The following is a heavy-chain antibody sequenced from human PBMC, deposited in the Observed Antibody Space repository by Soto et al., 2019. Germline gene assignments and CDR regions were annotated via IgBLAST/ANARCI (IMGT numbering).Heavy chain of an antibody. D-gene: IGHD2-8*01. CDR1: GGTFSSYA. J-gene: IGHJ4*02. CDR3: GRGGHCSNGVCSVFLDY. CDR2: IIPIFGTA. Sequence: ASVKVSCKASGGTFSSYAISWVRQAPGQGLEWMGGIIPIFGTADYAQKFQGRVTITADESTSTGNMELSSLRSEDTAVYYCGRGGHCSNGVCSVFLDYWGQGTLVTVSS. V-gene: IGHV1-69*13.